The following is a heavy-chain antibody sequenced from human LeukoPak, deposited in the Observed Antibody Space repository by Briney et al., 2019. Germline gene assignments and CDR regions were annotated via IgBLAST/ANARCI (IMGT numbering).Heavy chain of an antibody. V-gene: IGHV4-34*01. CDR3: ARDIVVVVAATLYYYYDMDV. Sequence: SETLSLTCAVYGGSFSGYYWSWIRQPPGKGLEWIGEINHSGSTNYNPSLKSRVTISVDTSKNQFSLKLSSVTAADTAVYYCARDIVVVVAATLYYYYDMDVWGKGTTVTVSS. CDR1: GGSFSGYY. D-gene: IGHD2-15*01. J-gene: IGHJ6*04. CDR2: INHSGST.